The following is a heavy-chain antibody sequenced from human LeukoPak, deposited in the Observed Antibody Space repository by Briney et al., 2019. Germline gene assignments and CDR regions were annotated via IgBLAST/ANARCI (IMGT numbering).Heavy chain of an antibody. V-gene: IGHV3-23*01. D-gene: IGHD3-9*01. CDR1: GFTFDDYG. CDR3: AKDLRAYDILTGSGGLGY. J-gene: IGHJ4*02. CDR2: ISGSGGVT. Sequence: GGSLRLSCAASGFTFDDYGMSWVRQAPGKGLEWVSVISGSGGVTYYADSVKGRFTISRDNSKNTLYLQMNSLRAEDMALYYCAKDLRAYDILTGSGGLGYWGQGTLVTVSS.